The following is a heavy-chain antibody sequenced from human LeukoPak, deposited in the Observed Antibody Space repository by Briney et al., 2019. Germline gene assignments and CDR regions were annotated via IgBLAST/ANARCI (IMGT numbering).Heavy chain of an antibody. Sequence: PGGSLRLSCAASGFTFSNYGMHWVRQAPGKGLEWVAFIRYDARNIYYADSVKGRFTISRDNSKKTLYLQMNSLRAEDTAFYYCAKDIYSYGELDHWGQGTLVIVSS. CDR2: IRYDARNI. J-gene: IGHJ4*02. CDR1: GFTFSNYG. CDR3: AKDIYSYGELDH. V-gene: IGHV3-30*02. D-gene: IGHD5-18*01.